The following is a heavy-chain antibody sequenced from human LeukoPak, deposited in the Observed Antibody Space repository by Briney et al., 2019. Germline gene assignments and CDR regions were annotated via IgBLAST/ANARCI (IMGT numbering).Heavy chain of an antibody. V-gene: IGHV4-59*08. CDR2: IYYSGST. D-gene: IGHD3-3*01. Sequence: PSETLSLTCTVSGGSISSYYWSWFGQPPGRGRGGMGYIYYSGSTNYNPSLKSRVTISVDTSKHQFSLKLSSVTAADTAVYYCARLLYYDFWSGGTRSTLYYGTDVWGQGTTVTVSS. J-gene: IGHJ6*02. CDR1: GGSISSYY. CDR3: ARLLYYDFWSGGTRSTLYYGTDV.